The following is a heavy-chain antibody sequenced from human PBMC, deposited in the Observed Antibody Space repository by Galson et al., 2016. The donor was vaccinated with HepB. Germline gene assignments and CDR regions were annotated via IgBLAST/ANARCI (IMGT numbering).Heavy chain of an antibody. CDR2: IIPILGTG. CDR1: GGTFSTYA. D-gene: IGHD3-9*01. CDR3: ARVGKYFDTPVYFDF. V-gene: IGHV1-69*13. Sequence: SVKVSCKASGGTFSTYAISWLRQAPGQGLELMGGIIPILGTGKYAQKFQGRLTITADESTSTAYMDLSSLRSEDTAVYYCARVGKYFDTPVYFDFWGQGTLVTVSS. J-gene: IGHJ4*02.